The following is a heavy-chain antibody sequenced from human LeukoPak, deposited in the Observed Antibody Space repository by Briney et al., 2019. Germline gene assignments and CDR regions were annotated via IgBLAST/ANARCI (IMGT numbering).Heavy chain of an antibody. CDR1: GASISSVGYF. D-gene: IGHD3-3*01. J-gene: IGHJ4*02. CDR2: IYYSGNT. V-gene: IGHV4-39*01. Sequence: SETLSLTCTVSGASISSVGYFWGWIRQPPGKGLEWVGSIYYSGNTYYNPSLNSRVTISVDTSKNHCSLKLSSMTAADTAVYYCARLQREWHGVFDYWGQGTLVTASS. CDR3: ARLQREWHGVFDY.